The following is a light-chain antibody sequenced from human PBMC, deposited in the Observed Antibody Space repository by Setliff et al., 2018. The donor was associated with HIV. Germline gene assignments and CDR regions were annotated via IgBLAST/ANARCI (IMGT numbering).Light chain of an antibody. J-gene: IGLJ1*01. CDR1: SSDVGGYNY. V-gene: IGLV2-14*01. Sequence: QSALTQPRSVSGSPGQSITISCTGTSSDVGGYNYVSWYQQHPGKAPKLMIYEVSNRPSGVSNRFSGSKSGNTASLTISGLQAEDEADYYCSSYTSSSIYVFGTGTKVTVL. CDR3: SSYTSSSIYV. CDR2: EVS.